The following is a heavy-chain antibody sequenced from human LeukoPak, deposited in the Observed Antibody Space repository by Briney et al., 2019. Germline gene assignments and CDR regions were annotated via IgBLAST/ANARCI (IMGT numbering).Heavy chain of an antibody. J-gene: IGHJ4*02. CDR2: LSANGGST. D-gene: IGHD4-17*01. Sequence: HSGGSLRLSCAASGFTFSSYAMSWVRQAPGKGLEWVSGLSANGGSTYYADSVKGRFTISRDNSKNTQYLHMSTLRAEDTAVYYCAKDYATVRRYYFDYWGQGTLLTVSS. CDR3: AKDYATVRRYYFDY. CDR1: GFTFSSYA. V-gene: IGHV3-23*01.